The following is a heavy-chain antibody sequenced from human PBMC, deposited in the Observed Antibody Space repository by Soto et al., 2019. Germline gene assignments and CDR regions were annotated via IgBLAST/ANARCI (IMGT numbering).Heavy chain of an antibody. CDR1: GGTFNSYA. J-gene: IGHJ6*02. CDR2: IIPIFGTA. CDR3: ARLYYDILTYYYYYGMNV. V-gene: IGHV1-69*06. D-gene: IGHD3-9*01. Sequence: SVKVSCKASGGTFNSYAISWVRQAPGQGLEWMGGIIPIFGTANYAQKFQGRVTITADKSTSTAYMELSSLRSEDTAVYYCARLYYDILTYYYYYGMNVWGQGTTVTVSS.